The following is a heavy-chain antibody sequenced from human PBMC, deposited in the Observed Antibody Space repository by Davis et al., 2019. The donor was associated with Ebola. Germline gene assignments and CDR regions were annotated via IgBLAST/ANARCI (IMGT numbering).Heavy chain of an antibody. V-gene: IGHV4-34*01. D-gene: IGHD6-13*01. J-gene: IGHJ4*02. CDR3: AGGSGSSWPSFDY. CDR2: INHRGRT. Sequence: SQTLSLTCAVYGGSFSDYYWSLIRQPPGKGLEWIGEINHRGRTYYNPSLKTRVTISIDTSRNHFSLQLRSVTAADTAVYYCAGGSGSSWPSFDYWGQGTLVTVSS. CDR1: GGSFSDYY.